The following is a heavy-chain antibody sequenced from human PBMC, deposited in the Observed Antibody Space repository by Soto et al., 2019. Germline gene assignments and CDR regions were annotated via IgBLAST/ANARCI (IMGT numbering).Heavy chain of an antibody. V-gene: IGHV1-69*12. Sequence: QVQLVQSGAEVKKPGSSVKVSCKASGGTFNSYVFNWVRQAPGQGLEWMGGIISIFGTPNYGQKFQGRVTITADESTSPGFMELSSLTSEDTAIYYWARDLGSGYDPGDYWGQGTLVTVSS. J-gene: IGHJ4*02. D-gene: IGHD5-12*01. CDR2: IISIFGTP. CDR1: GGTFNSYV. CDR3: ARDLGSGYDPGDY.